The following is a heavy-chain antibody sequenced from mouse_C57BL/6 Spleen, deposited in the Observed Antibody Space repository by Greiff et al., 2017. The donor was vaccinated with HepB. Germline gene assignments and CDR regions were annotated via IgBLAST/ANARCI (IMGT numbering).Heavy chain of an antibody. V-gene: IGHV5-4*01. J-gene: IGHJ1*03. D-gene: IGHD2-4*01. Sequence: EVQLVESGGGLVKPGGSLKLSCAASGFTFSSYAMSWVRQTPEKRLEWVATISDGGSYTYYPDNVKGRFTISRDNAKNNLYLQMSHLKSEDTAMYYCALGGLRGGWYFEVWGTGTTVTVSS. CDR1: GFTFSSYA. CDR3: ALGGLRGGWYFEV. CDR2: ISDGGSYT.